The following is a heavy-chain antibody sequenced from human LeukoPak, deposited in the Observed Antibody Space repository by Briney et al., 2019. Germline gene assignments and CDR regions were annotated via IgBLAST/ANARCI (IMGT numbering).Heavy chain of an antibody. CDR2: IYFSGST. CDR3: ARHYIVIVTATYFDY. J-gene: IGHJ4*02. CDR1: GGSISSSSYY. V-gene: IGHV4-39*01. D-gene: IGHD2-21*02. Sequence: PSETLSLTCTVPGGSISSSSYYWGWIRQPPGKGLEWIGTIYFSGSTYFNPSLKSRVTISVDTSKNQFSLKLSSVTAADTAVYYCARHYIVIVTATYFDYWGQGTLVTVSS.